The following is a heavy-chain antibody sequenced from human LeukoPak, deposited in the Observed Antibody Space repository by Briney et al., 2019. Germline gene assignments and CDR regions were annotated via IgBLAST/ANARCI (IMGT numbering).Heavy chain of an antibody. CDR1: NASISSGNYY. J-gene: IGHJ4*02. V-gene: IGHV4-39*07. Sequence: SETLSLTCTVSNASISSGNYYWGWIRQPPGKGLEWIGNVYYAGSTYYNPSLKSRVTISIDTSKNQFSLTLSFVTAADTAIYYCARDSGLSVSFDYWGQGTLVAVSS. CDR3: ARDSGLSVSFDY. CDR2: VYYAGST. D-gene: IGHD1-26*01.